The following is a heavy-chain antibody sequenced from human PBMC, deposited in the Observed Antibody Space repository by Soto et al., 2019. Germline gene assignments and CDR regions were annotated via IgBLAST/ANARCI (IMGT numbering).Heavy chain of an antibody. CDR2: ISAYNGNT. CDR3: ARVLPYCSGGSCYGGAFDY. V-gene: IGHV1-18*04. D-gene: IGHD2-15*01. Sequence: ASVKVSCKASGYTFTSYGISWVRQAPGQGLEWMGWISAYNGNTNYAQKLQGRVTMTTDTSTSTAYMELRSLRSGDTAVYYCARVLPYCSGGSCYGGAFDYWGQGTLVTVSS. J-gene: IGHJ4*02. CDR1: GYTFTSYG.